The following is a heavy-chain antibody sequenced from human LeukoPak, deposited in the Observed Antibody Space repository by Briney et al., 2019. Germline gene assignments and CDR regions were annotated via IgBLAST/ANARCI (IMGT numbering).Heavy chain of an antibody. J-gene: IGHJ4*02. V-gene: IGHV3-30*18. D-gene: IGHD2-8*02. CDR1: GFSFSNYG. Sequence: GRSLRLSCAASGFSFSNYGMQWVRQAPGKGLEWVALISTDGSIRYYADSVQGRFTISRDNSENTLSLQMNSLRAEDTAVYFCAKDHGTGWHTDFWGQGILVTVSS. CDR2: ISTDGSIR. CDR3: AKDHGTGWHTDF.